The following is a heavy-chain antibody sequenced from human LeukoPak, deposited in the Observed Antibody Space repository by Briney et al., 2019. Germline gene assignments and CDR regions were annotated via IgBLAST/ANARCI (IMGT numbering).Heavy chain of an antibody. CDR1: GFTFDDYA. CDR2: ISWNSGSI. D-gene: IGHD1-26*01. CDR3: AKGALIVGATTGFDY. Sequence: GGSLRLSCAASGFTFDDYAMHWVRHAPGKGLEWVSGISWNSGSIGYADSVKGRFTISRDNAKNSLYLQMNSLRAEDTALYYCAKGALIVGATTGFDYWGQGTLVTVSS. V-gene: IGHV3-9*01. J-gene: IGHJ4*02.